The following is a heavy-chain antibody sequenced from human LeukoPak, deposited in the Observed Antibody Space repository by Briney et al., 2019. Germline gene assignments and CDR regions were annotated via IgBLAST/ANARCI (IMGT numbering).Heavy chain of an antibody. J-gene: IGHJ4*02. Sequence: SETLSLTCTVSGGSISSYHWSWIRQSPGKGLDWIGYIYFTGSTNYNPSLKSRVTMSVDTSKNQLSLKLSSVTAADTAVYYCARGRISSGWFAHFDYWGQGALVTVSS. V-gene: IGHV4-59*01. CDR3: ARGRISSGWFAHFDY. CDR2: IYFTGST. D-gene: IGHD6-19*01. CDR1: GGSISSYH.